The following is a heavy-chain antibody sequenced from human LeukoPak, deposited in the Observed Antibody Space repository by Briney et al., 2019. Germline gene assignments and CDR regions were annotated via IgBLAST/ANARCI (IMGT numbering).Heavy chain of an antibody. CDR1: GFTFTSYW. Sequence: PGGSLRLSCPASGFTFTSYWMSWVRQAPGKGLECVANIRQNGNEKYYVDSVKGRFTILRDNAKNSLSLQMNSLRDEDTAVYYCVRTGWLSEWPWGQGILVTDSS. J-gene: IGHJ5*02. D-gene: IGHD3-22*01. V-gene: IGHV3-7*01. CDR3: VRTGWLSEWP. CDR2: IRQNGNEK.